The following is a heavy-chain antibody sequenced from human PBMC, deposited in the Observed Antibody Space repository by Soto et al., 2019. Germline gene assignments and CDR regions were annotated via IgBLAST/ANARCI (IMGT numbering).Heavy chain of an antibody. CDR1: GFTFNSHS. J-gene: IGHJ4*02. Sequence: GGSLRLSCTASGFTFNSHSMNWLRQAPGKGLVWVSSISFDRDHVYYADSVKGRFTISRDNAENSVYLQMNSLRAEDTAVYYCARISDIVLMIYATFDSWGQGTLVTVSS. CDR2: ISFDRDHV. V-gene: IGHV3-21*01. D-gene: IGHD2-8*01. CDR3: ARISDIVLMIYATFDS.